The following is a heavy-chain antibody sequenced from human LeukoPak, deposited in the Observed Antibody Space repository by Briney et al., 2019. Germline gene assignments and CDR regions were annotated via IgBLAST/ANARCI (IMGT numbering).Heavy chain of an antibody. D-gene: IGHD5-12*01. J-gene: IGHJ3*02. CDR2: INHSGST. V-gene: IGHV4-38-2*02. CDR1: GYSMSSGYY. CDR3: ARVSSSGYGWLDAFDI. Sequence: SETLSLTCTVSGYSMSSGYYWGWIRQPPGKGLEWIGEINHSGSTNYNPSLKSRVTISVDTSKNQFSLKLSSVTAADTAVYYCARVSSSGYGWLDAFDIWGQGTMVTVSS.